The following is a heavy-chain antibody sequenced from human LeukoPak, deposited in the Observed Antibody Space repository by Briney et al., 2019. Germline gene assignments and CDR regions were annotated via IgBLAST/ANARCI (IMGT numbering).Heavy chain of an antibody. J-gene: IGHJ6*03. CDR3: ASMPYDFWSGYGYYYMDV. V-gene: IGHV4-30-4*08. CDR2: IYYSGST. D-gene: IGHD3-3*01. Sequence: SQTRSLTCTVSGGSISSGDYYWSWIRQPPVKGLEWIGYIYYSGSTYYNPSLKSRVTISVDTSKNQFSLKLSSVTAADTAVYYCASMPYDFWSGYGYYYMDVWGKGTTVTVSS. CDR1: GGSISSGDYY.